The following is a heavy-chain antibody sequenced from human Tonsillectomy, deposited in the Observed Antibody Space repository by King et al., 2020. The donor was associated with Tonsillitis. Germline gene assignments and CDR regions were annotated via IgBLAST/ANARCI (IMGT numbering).Heavy chain of an antibody. Sequence: DVQLVESGGGLVQPGGSLRLSCAASGFTFRSYWMTWVRQAPGKGLEWVANIKQDGSEKSYLDSVKGRFTISRDNAKNSLYLQMNSLRAEDTAVYYCARDESPANSGFYYDAFDIWGQGTLVTVSS. CDR3: ARDESPANSGFYYDAFDI. J-gene: IGHJ3*02. CDR1: GFTFRSYW. V-gene: IGHV3-7*01. CDR2: IKQDGSEK. D-gene: IGHD1-26*01.